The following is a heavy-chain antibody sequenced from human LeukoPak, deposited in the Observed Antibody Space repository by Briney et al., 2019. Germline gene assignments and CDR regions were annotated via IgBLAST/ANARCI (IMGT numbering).Heavy chain of an antibody. Sequence: PSETLSLTCAVYGGSFSGYYWSWIRQPPGKGLEWIGAINHSGSTTYNPSLKSRVTISVDTSKNQFSLKLSSVTAADTAVYYCARGRQYYYGSGRPRAPFDYWGQGTLVTVSS. CDR2: INHSGST. J-gene: IGHJ4*02. CDR3: ARGRQYYYGSGRPRAPFDY. V-gene: IGHV4-34*01. CDR1: GGSFSGYY. D-gene: IGHD3-10*01.